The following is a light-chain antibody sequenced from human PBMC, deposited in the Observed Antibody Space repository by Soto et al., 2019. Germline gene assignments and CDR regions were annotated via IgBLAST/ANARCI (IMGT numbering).Light chain of an antibody. V-gene: IGKV3-15*01. CDR1: QSVSSK. J-gene: IGKJ1*01. CDR2: GAS. CDR3: QQYKNGWA. Sequence: EIVMTQSPATLSVSPGERVTLSCRASQSVSSKLAWYQQKPGQAPRLLIYGASTRATAIPARFSGGGSGTEFTLTISSLQSEDFAVYYCQQYKNGWAFGQGTKVDIK.